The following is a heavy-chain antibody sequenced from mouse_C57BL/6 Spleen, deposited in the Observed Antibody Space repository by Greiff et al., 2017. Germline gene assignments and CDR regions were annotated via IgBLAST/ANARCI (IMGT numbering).Heavy chain of an antibody. D-gene: IGHD4-1*01. V-gene: IGHV14-2*01. CDR1: GFNITDYY. CDR3: ARIGTWYFDV. CDR2: IDPEDGET. Sequence: EVQLQQSGAELVKPGASVKLSCTASGFNITDYYMHWVKQRTEQGLEWIGVIDPEDGETKYAPKFQGKATITADTSSNTAYLQLSSLTSEDTAVYYCARIGTWYFDVWGTGTTVTVSS. J-gene: IGHJ1*03.